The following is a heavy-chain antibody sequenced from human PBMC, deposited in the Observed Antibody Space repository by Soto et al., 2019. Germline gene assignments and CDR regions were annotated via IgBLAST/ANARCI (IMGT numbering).Heavy chain of an antibody. J-gene: IGHJ1*01. CDR2: IYSGGST. Sequence: EVQLVESGGGLIQPGGSLRLSCAASGVTVNSNYMSWVRQAPGKGLEWVSVIYSGGSTYYADSVKGRFTISRDNSKNTLYLQMNSLRAEDTAVYYCARDRVESGYPEYFQHWGQGTLVTVSS. CDR1: GVTVNSNY. D-gene: IGHD3-22*01. V-gene: IGHV3-53*01. CDR3: ARDRVESGYPEYFQH.